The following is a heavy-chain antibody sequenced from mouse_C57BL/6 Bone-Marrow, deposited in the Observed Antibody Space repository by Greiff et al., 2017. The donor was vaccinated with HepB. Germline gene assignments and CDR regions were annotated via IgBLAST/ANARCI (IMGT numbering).Heavy chain of an antibody. CDR1: GYTFTSYW. CDR2: IHPNSGST. V-gene: IGHV1-64*01. CDR3: AREGYGRAWFAY. J-gene: IGHJ3*01. Sequence: QVQLQQPGAELVKPGASVKLSCKASGYTFTSYWMHWVKQRPGQGLEWIGMIHPNSGSTNYNEKFKSKATLTVDKSSSTAYMQLSSLTSEDSAVYYCAREGYGRAWFAYWGQGTLVTVSA. D-gene: IGHD1-1*02.